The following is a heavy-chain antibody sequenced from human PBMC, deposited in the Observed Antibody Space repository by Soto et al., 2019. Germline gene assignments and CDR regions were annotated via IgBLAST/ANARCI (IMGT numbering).Heavy chain of an antibody. Sequence: PGGSLRLSCAASGFTVSDNYITWVRQAPGKGLEWVSLLYSGGRIYYADSVKGRFTISRDTSKTTLYLQMNSLRTEDTAVYYCARSDRDYAYGLNVWGQGPTVTASS. CDR2: LYSGGRI. CDR3: ARSDRDYAYGLNV. J-gene: IGHJ6*02. V-gene: IGHV3-53*01. CDR1: GFTVSDNY. D-gene: IGHD3-10*01.